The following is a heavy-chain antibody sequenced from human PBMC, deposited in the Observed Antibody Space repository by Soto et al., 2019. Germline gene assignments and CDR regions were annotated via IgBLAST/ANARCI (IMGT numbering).Heavy chain of an antibody. V-gene: IGHV3-30*03. Sequence: GGSLRLSCAASGFTFSSYGMHWVRQAPGKGLEWVAVISYDGSNKYYADSVKGRFTISRDNSRNTLYLQMNSLRGEDTAMYYCARDGARIDSSGKFDYWGQGTQVTVSS. CDR1: GFTFSSYG. D-gene: IGHD3-22*01. CDR2: ISYDGSNK. CDR3: ARDGARIDSSGKFDY. J-gene: IGHJ4*02.